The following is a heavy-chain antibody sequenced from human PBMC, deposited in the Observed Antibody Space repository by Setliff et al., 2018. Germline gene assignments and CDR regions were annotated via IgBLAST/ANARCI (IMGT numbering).Heavy chain of an antibody. CDR1: GGSISSGSYY. CDR2: VYTNGGS. J-gene: IGHJ4*02. V-gene: IGHV4-61*02. D-gene: IGHD5-12*01. CDR3: ARLGGLLVATMPFDY. Sequence: PSETLSLTCTVSGGSISSGSYYWSWIRHPAGKGLEWIGRVYTNGGSDYNPFLKSRVSISLDTSTNQFSLKLRSVTAADTAVYYCARLGGLLVATMPFDYWGQGIPVTVSS.